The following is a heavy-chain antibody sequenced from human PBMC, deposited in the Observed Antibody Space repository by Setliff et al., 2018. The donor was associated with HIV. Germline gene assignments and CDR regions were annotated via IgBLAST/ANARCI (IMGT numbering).Heavy chain of an antibody. CDR3: ARDHASTGFRGLIITSYYYMDA. V-gene: IGHV3-21*01. Sequence: GGSLRLSCAASGFTFSSYAMSWFRQAPGKGLEWFSSITNRSDTLYADSVKGRFTISRDNARDSLYLQMNNLRAEDTAVYYCARDHASTGFRGLIITSYYYMDAWGRGTTVTVSS. D-gene: IGHD3-10*01. CDR1: GFTFSSYA. CDR2: ITNRSDT. J-gene: IGHJ6*03.